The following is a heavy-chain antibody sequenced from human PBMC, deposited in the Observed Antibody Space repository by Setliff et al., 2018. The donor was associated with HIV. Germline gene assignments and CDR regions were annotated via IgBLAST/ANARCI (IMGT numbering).Heavy chain of an antibody. Sequence: TLSLTCAVSGGSISGDGYSWSWIRQPPGKGLEWIGYIFHSGSTYYNPSLKSRVTISEDRSKNQCSLKLTSVTAADTAVYYCASHERGNSYGLVSWGQGMLVTVSS. CDR3: ASHERGNSYGLVS. CDR2: IFHSGST. J-gene: IGHJ4*02. V-gene: IGHV4-30-2*01. D-gene: IGHD5-18*01. CDR1: GGSISGDGYS.